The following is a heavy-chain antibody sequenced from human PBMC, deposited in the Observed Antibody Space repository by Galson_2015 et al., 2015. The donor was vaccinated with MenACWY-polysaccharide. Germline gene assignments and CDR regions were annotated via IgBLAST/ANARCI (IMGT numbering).Heavy chain of an antibody. D-gene: IGHD3-10*01. CDR3: ARARGLDY. V-gene: IGHV3-7*03. CDR2: IKYDGGVT. Sequence: SLRLSCAASGFTFSTFWMSWVRQAPGKGLECVANIKYDGGVTSYVDSVKGRFTISRDNARNSLSLQMNSLGAEDTAVYYCARARGLDYWGQGTLVTVSS. CDR1: GFTFSTFW. J-gene: IGHJ4*02.